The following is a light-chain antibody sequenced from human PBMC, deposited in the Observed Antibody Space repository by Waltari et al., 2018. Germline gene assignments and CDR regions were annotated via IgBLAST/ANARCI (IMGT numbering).Light chain of an antibody. CDR3: QQCYSSPYT. CDR1: QSVLSSSNNKNY. J-gene: IGKJ2*01. V-gene: IGKV4-1*01. CDR2: WAS. Sequence: DIVMTQYPDSLAVSLGERATINCKSSQSVLSSSNNKNYLGWYQQKPGQTPKLFISWASTRESGVTDRLSGSGSGTDFTLTISSLLAEDVAVYYCQQCYSSPYTFGQGTKLEIK.